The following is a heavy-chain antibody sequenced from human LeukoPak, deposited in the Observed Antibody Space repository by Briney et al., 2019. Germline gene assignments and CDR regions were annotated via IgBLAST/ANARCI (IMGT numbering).Heavy chain of an antibody. J-gene: IGHJ3*02. V-gene: IGHV3-53*01. CDR2: IYSGGST. Sequence: GGSLRLSCAASGFTVSSNYMSWVRQAPGKGLEWVSVIYSGGSTYYADSVKGRFTISRDNSKNTLYLQMNSLRAEDTAVYYCARDHSGVSPLDDAFDIWGQGTMVTVSS. CDR3: ARDHSGVSPLDDAFDI. CDR1: GFTVSSNY. D-gene: IGHD2-8*02.